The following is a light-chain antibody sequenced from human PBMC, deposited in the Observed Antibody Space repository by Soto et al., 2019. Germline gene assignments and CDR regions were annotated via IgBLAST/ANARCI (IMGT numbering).Light chain of an antibody. Sequence: VLTQSPGTLSLSPGESATLSCRASQYVSSGYLAWYQQKPGQAHGLLIYGASNRAAGIPDRYSGSGSETDFSLSIRRLELEDFAVYYCQVYAGSHLWAFGQGTKVEVK. CDR2: GAS. CDR3: QVYAGSHLWA. J-gene: IGKJ1*01. V-gene: IGKV3-20*01. CDR1: QYVSSGY.